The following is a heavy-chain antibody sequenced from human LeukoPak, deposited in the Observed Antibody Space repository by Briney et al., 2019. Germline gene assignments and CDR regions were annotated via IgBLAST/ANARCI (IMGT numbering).Heavy chain of an antibody. D-gene: IGHD6-6*01. CDR3: AKASGRHSSSSHFDY. V-gene: IGHV3-33*06. CDR1: GFTFSSYG. J-gene: IGHJ4*02. Sequence: PGGSLRLSCAASGFTFSSYGMHWVRQAPGKGLEWVADIWYDGSNKYYVDSVKGRFTISRDNSKNTLYLQMNSLRAEDTAVYYCAKASGRHSSSSHFDYWGQGTLVTVSS. CDR2: IWYDGSNK.